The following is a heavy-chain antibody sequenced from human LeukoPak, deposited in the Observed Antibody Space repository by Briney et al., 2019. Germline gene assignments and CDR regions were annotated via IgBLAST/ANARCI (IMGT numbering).Heavy chain of an antibody. CDR3: AKGPLMVAAYNP. J-gene: IGHJ5*02. V-gene: IGHV4-39*01. CDR1: GGSISSSSYY. Sequence: SETLSLTCTVSGGSISSSSYYWGWIRQPPGKWLEWIGSIYYSGSAYYNPSLKSRVTISVDTSKNQFSLKLSSVTAADTAVYYCAKGPLMVAAYNPWGQGTLVTVSS. CDR2: IYYSGSA. D-gene: IGHD2-15*01.